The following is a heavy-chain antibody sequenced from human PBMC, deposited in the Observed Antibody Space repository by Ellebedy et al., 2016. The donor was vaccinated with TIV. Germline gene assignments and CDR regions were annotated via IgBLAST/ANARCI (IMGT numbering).Heavy chain of an antibody. Sequence: GSLRLXXTVSGGSISSSSYYWGWIRQPPGKGLEWIGSMYYSGRTYYNPSLKSRVIISVDTSKNQFSLRLSSVTAADTAVYYCARLAYSSSSRDYYYGMDVWGQGTTVTVSS. V-gene: IGHV4-39*01. CDR3: ARLAYSSSSRDYYYGMDV. D-gene: IGHD6-6*01. J-gene: IGHJ6*02. CDR1: GGSISSSSYY. CDR2: MYYSGRT.